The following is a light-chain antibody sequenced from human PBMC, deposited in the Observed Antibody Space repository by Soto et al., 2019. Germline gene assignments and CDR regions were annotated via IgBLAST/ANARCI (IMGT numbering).Light chain of an antibody. CDR2: DNI. CDR3: QSYDTTLSGLV. CDR1: ASNLGAKYA. J-gene: IGLJ3*02. Sequence: QSVLTQPPSVFGAPGQRVTISCTGSASNLGAKYAVHWYQHLPGTAPKLLIYDNIHRPSGVPDRFSGSKSDTSASLAITGLQAEDEADYYCQSYDTTLSGLVFGGGTKLTVL. V-gene: IGLV1-40*01.